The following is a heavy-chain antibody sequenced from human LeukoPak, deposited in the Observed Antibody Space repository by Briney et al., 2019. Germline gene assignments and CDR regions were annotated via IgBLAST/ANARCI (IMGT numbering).Heavy chain of an antibody. V-gene: IGHV4-34*01. D-gene: IGHD2-21*02. Sequence: SETLSLTCAVYGGSFSGYYWSWIRQPPGKGLEWIGEINHSGSTNYNPSLKSRVTISVDTSKDQFSLKLSSVTAADTAVYYCARVVVVVTAIPIHYYYYYYMDVWGKGTTVTVSS. CDR1: GGSFSGYY. J-gene: IGHJ6*03. CDR3: ARVVVVVTAIPIHYYYYYYMDV. CDR2: INHSGST.